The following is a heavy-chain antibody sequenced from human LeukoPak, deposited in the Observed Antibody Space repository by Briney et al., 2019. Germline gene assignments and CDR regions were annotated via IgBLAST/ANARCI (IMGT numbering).Heavy chain of an antibody. V-gene: IGHV3-33*08. J-gene: IGHJ6*02. Sequence: SGGSLRLSCAASGFTFSSYGMHWVRQAPGKGLEWVAVIWYDGSNKYYADSVKGRFTISRDNSKNTLYLQMNSLRAEDTAVYYCARDRVPIAAAGTPDYYYGMDVWGQGTTVTVSS. D-gene: IGHD6-13*01. CDR1: GFTFSSYG. CDR2: IWYDGSNK. CDR3: ARDRVPIAAAGTPDYYYGMDV.